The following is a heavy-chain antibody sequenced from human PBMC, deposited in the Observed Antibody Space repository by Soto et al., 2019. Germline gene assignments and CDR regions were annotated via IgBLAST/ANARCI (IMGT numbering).Heavy chain of an antibody. J-gene: IGHJ6*02. CDR2: ISYDGSNK. Sequence: GGSLRLSCAASGFTFSSYGMHWVRQAPGKGLEWVAVISYDGSNKYYADSVKGRFTISRDNSKNTLYLQMNSLRAEDTAVYYCAKDPQYVIRYFDWGGGSTMDVWGQGTTVTVSS. D-gene: IGHD3-9*01. CDR3: AKDPQYVIRYFDWGGGSTMDV. CDR1: GFTFSSYG. V-gene: IGHV3-30*18.